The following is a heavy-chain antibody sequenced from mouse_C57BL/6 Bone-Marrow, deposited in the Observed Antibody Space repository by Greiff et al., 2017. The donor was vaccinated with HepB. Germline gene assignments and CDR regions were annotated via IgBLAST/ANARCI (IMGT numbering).Heavy chain of an antibody. D-gene: IGHD1-1*01. CDR1: GYTFTDYY. Sequence: VQLQQSGPELVKPGASVKISCKASGYTFTDYYMHWVKQSHGKSLEWIGDINPKNGGTSYNQKFKGKATLTVDKSSSTAYMELRSLTSEDSAVYYCARSYYGSSFPWYFDVWGTGTTVTVSS. CDR2: INPKNGGT. J-gene: IGHJ1*03. CDR3: ARSYYGSSFPWYFDV. V-gene: IGHV1-26*01.